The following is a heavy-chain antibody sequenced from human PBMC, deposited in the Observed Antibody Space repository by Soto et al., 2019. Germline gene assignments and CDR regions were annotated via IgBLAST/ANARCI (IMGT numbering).Heavy chain of an antibody. J-gene: IGHJ4*02. CDR1: RFTFDDYA. Sequence: GGSLRLSCAASRFTFDDYAMHWVRQAPGKGLEWVSGISWNSGNIDYADSVKGRFTISRDNAKNSLYLQMDSLRAEDTAFYYCAKETQANAGTGSFDSWGQGTLVTVSS. D-gene: IGHD1-26*01. CDR3: AKETQANAGTGSFDS. V-gene: IGHV3-9*01. CDR2: ISWNSGNI.